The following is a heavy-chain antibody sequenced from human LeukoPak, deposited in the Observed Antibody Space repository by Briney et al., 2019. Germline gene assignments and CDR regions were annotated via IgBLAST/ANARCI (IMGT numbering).Heavy chain of an antibody. J-gene: IGHJ4*02. CDR1: GFSFSDHG. V-gene: IGHV3-74*01. D-gene: IGHD1-26*01. CDR2: INSDGSST. Sequence: PGGSLRLSCAASGFSFSDHGMHWVRQAPGKGLVWVSLINSDGSSTNYADSVKGRFTISRDNAKNTLYLQVNSLRADDTAVYYCARHLWTYSDHWGQGTLVTVSS. CDR3: ARHLWTYSDH.